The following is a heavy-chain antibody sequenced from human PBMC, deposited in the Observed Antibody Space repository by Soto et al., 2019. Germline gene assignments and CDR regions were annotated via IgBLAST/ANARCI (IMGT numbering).Heavy chain of an antibody. J-gene: IGHJ4*02. CDR3: ARDSPIGSTFSGYAALDY. CDR1: GGTFSNDI. D-gene: IGHD5-12*01. CDR2: IIPLLVIA. V-gene: IGHV1-69*08. Sequence: QVQLVQSGAEVKKPGSWVKVSCKTSGGTFSNDIITWVRQAPGQGLEWMGRIIPLLVIANYAQKFQGRVTITAAKATSTAYMDRNSRRSEDTAVNYCARDSPIGSTFSGYAALDYWGQGSLVTVSS.